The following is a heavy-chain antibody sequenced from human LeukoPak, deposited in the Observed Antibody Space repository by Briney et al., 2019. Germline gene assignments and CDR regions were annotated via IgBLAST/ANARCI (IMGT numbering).Heavy chain of an antibody. Sequence: GRSLRLSCAASGFTFSSYGMHWVRQAPGKGLEWVAVISYDGSNKYYADSVKGRFTISRDNSKNTLYLQMNSLRAEDTAVYYCARGASYYYDSSGFEDYWGQGTLVTVSS. CDR2: ISYDGSNK. CDR3: ARGASYYYDSSGFEDY. V-gene: IGHV3-30*03. D-gene: IGHD3-22*01. J-gene: IGHJ4*02. CDR1: GFTFSSYG.